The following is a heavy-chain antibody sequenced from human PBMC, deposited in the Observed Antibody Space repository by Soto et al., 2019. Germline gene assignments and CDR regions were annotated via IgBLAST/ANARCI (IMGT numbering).Heavy chain of an antibody. Sequence: SVKVSCKASGYTFTSYGISWVRQAPGQGLEWMGGIIPIFGTANYAQKFQGRVTITADESTSTAYMELSSLRSEDTAVYYCARDRRSYYYDSSGYLGWYFDLWGRGTLVTVSS. CDR3: ARDRRSYYYDSSGYLGWYFDL. CDR1: GYTFTSYG. J-gene: IGHJ2*01. D-gene: IGHD3-22*01. CDR2: IIPIFGTA. V-gene: IGHV1-69*13.